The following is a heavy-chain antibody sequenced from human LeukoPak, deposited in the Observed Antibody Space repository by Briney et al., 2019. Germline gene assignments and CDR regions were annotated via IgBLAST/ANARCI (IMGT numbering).Heavy chain of an antibody. J-gene: IGHJ4*02. Sequence: PGGSLRLSCAASGFTFSDYYMSWIRQAPGKGLEWVSYNSSSGSTIYYADSVKGRFTISRDNAKNSLYLQMNSLRAEDTAVYYCARDVNDFWSGSLSQYFDYWGQGALVTVSS. CDR1: GFTFSDYY. CDR2: NSSSGSTI. CDR3: ARDVNDFWSGSLSQYFDY. D-gene: IGHD3-3*01. V-gene: IGHV3-11*04.